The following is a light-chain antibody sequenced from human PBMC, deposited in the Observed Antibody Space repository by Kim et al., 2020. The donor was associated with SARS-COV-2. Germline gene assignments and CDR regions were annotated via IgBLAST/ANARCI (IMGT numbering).Light chain of an antibody. V-gene: IGKV3-20*01. CDR2: GAS. Sequence: PGERPTLSCRASQGVSSSYLSWYQQKPGQAPRLLIYGASSRATGIPDRFSGSGSGTDFTLTISRLEPEDFAVYYCQQYGSSPMYTFGQGTKLEI. J-gene: IGKJ2*01. CDR1: QGVSSSY. CDR3: QQYGSSPMYT.